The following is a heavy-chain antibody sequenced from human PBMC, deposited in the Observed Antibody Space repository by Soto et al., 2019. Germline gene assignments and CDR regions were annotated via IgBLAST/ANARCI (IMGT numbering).Heavy chain of an antibody. V-gene: IGHV4-39*01. CDR2: IYYSGST. D-gene: IGHD3-16*01. Sequence: SETLSLTCTVSGGSISSSSYYWGWIRQPPGKGLEWIGSIYYSGSTYYNPSLKSRVTISVDTSKNQFSLKLSSVTAADTAVYYCARHGGGRFYYFDYWGQGTLVTVSS. CDR3: ARHGGGRFYYFDY. J-gene: IGHJ4*02. CDR1: GGSISSSSYY.